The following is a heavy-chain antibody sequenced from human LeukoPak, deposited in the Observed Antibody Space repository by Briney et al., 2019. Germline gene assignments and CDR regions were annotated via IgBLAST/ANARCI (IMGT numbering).Heavy chain of an antibody. D-gene: IGHD4-17*01. CDR3: AKGLLYGDYGGY. J-gene: IGHJ4*02. CDR1: RFTFSNYG. Sequence: PGGSLRLSCAASRFTFSNYGMSWVRQAPGKGLEWVSAISGSGDNTYYADSVKGRFTISRDNSKNTLYLQMNSLRAEDTAVYYCAKGLLYGDYGGYWGQGTLVTVSS. V-gene: IGHV3-23*01. CDR2: ISGSGDNT.